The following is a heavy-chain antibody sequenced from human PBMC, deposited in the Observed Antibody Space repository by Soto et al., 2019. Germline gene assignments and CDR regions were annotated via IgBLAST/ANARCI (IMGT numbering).Heavy chain of an antibody. CDR1: GGSISSYY. J-gene: IGHJ6*03. D-gene: IGHD1-26*01. Sequence: SETLSLTCTVSGGSISSYYWSWIRQPPGKGLEWIGHIYYSGSTNYNPSLKSRVSISVDTSKNQFSLKLSSVTAADTAVYYCAGGEYYYYMDVWGKGTTVTVSS. V-gene: IGHV4-59*01. CDR2: IYYSGST. CDR3: AGGEYYYYMDV.